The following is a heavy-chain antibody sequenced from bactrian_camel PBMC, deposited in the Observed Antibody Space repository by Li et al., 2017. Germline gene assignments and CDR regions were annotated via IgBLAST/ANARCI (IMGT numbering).Heavy chain of an antibody. D-gene: IGHD1*01. Sequence: HVQLVESGGGSVEAGGSLRLSCAASGDTSRRYCMAWFRQALGKQREGVAGLFGTAISYEDSVKGRFTLSKDNAKNILYLQMNSLKPEDTAMYYCAADRPGRGYCYTGWDKNGYWGQGTQVTVS. CDR3: AADRPGRGYCYTGWDKNGY. J-gene: IGHJ6*01. V-gene: IGHV3S6*01. CDR1: GDTSRRYC. CDR2: LFGTAI.